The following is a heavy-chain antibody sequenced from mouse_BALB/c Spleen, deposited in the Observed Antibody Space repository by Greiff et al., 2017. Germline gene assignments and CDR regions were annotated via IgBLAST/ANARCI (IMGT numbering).Heavy chain of an antibody. Sequence: VQLQQPGAELVKPGTSVKLSCKASGYNFTSYWINWVKLRPGQGLEWIGDIYPGSGSTNYNEKFKSKATLTVDTSSSTAYMQLSSLASEDSALYYCARLDYGSSYFDYWGQGTTLTVSS. V-gene: IGHV1-55*01. CDR3: ARLDYGSSYFDY. CDR2: IYPGSGST. CDR1: GYNFTSYW. D-gene: IGHD1-1*01. J-gene: IGHJ2*01.